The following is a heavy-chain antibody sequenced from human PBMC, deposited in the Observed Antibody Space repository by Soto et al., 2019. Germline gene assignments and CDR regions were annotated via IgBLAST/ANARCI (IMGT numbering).Heavy chain of an antibody. D-gene: IGHD6-13*01. V-gene: IGHV1-69*10. J-gene: IGHJ3*02. Sequence: ASVKVSCKASGGTFSSYAISWVRQAPGQGLEWMGGIIHILGIANYAQKFQGRVTITADKSTSTAYMELSSLRSEDTAVYYCARERQQLDAFDIWGQGTMVTVSS. CDR3: ARERQQLDAFDI. CDR1: GGTFSSYA. CDR2: IIHILGIA.